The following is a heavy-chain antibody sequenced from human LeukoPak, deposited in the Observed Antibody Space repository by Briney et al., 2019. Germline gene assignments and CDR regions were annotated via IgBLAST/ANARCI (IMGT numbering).Heavy chain of an antibody. V-gene: IGHV3-30*14. CDR1: GFTFSSYA. D-gene: IGHD1-26*01. J-gene: IGHJ4*02. CDR2: ISYDGSNK. CDR3: VRDIGSYPPEK. Sequence: GGSLRLSCAASGFTFSSYAMHWVRQAPGKGLEWVAVISYDGSNKYYADSVKGRFTISRDNSKNTLYLQMNSLRAEDTAIYYCVRDIGSYPPEKWGQGTLVTVSS.